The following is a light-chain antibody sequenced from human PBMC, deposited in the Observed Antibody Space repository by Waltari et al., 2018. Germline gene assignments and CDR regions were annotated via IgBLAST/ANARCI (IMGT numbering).Light chain of an antibody. CDR2: AAS. CDR3: QQSYSTPHT. J-gene: IGKJ2*01. Sequence: DIQMTQPSSSLSASVGDRSTITCRANQSITNSLYWIQQKPGKAPKFLMYAASTLQSGGPSRCSGSGSGTDFTLTISSLQPEDFATYYCQQSYSTPHTFGQGTKLQIK. CDR1: QSITNS. V-gene: IGKV1-39*01.